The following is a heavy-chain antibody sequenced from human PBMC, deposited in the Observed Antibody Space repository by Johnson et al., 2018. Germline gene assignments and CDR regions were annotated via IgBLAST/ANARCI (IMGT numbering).Heavy chain of an antibody. D-gene: IGHD6-19*01. CDR1: GFAFDTYN. J-gene: IGHJ3*01. CDR2: IRRTSNDI. Sequence: EVQLVQSGGGLVQPGGSLRLSCAASGFAFDTYNMNWVRQAPGKGLEWVSYIRRTSNDIYYADSVKGRFTISRDNAKNSMYLQMNSLRPEDTAVYYCAGERRWSGWSSSAFDVWGQGTMVTVSS. CDR3: AGERRWSGWSSSAFDV. V-gene: IGHV3-48*01.